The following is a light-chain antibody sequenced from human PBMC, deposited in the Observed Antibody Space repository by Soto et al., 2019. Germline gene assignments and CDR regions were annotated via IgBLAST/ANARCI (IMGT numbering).Light chain of an antibody. CDR2: EVT. J-gene: IGLJ1*01. CDR1: SSDVGSYNL. Sequence: QSALTQPASVSGSPGQSITISCTGTSSDVGSYNLVSWYQHHPGKVPKLMIFEVTKRPSGVSNRFSGAKSGNTASLTISGLQAEDEADYYCCPYAGTTTFNVLGTGTKVTVL. V-gene: IGLV2-23*02. CDR3: CPYAGTTTFNV.